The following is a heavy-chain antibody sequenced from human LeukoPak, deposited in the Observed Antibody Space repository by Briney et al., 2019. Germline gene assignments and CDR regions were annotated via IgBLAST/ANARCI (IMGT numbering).Heavy chain of an antibody. V-gene: IGHV3-74*01. Sequence: EGSLRLSCAASGFTFSTFWMHWVRQTPGKGLVWVSRISSDGTTTHYADSVKGRFTISRDNAKNTLFLHMNSLRAEDTAVYYCNVRWGPNSDYWGQGTLVTVSS. J-gene: IGHJ4*02. CDR2: ISSDGTTT. D-gene: IGHD7-27*01. CDR3: NVRWGPNSDY. CDR1: GFTFSTFW.